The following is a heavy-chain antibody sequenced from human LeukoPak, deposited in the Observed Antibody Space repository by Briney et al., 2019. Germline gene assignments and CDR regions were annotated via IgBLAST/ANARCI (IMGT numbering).Heavy chain of an antibody. D-gene: IGHD2-21*02. Sequence: ASVKVSCKASGYTFTSYAMHWVRQAPGQRLEWMGWTNAGNGNTKYSQKFQGRVTITRDTSASTAYMELSSLRSEDTAVYYCATDIVVVTAIGPEYFQHWGQGTLVTVSS. CDR3: ATDIVVVTAIGPEYFQH. V-gene: IGHV1-3*01. CDR1: GYTFTSYA. J-gene: IGHJ1*01. CDR2: TNAGNGNT.